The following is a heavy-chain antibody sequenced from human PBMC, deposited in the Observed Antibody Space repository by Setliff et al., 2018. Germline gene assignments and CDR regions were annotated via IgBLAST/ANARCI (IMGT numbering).Heavy chain of an antibody. D-gene: IGHD3-9*01. Sequence: SETLSLTCTVSGGSISSGGYYWSWIRQHPGKGLEWIGYIYYSGSTYYNPSLKSRVTISVDTSKNQFSLKLSSVTAADTAVYYCARPSKYYDILTGYYHNWFDPWGQGTLVTVSS. CDR3: ARPSKYYDILTGYYHNWFDP. CDR1: GGSISSGGYY. V-gene: IGHV4-31*03. J-gene: IGHJ5*02. CDR2: IYYSGST.